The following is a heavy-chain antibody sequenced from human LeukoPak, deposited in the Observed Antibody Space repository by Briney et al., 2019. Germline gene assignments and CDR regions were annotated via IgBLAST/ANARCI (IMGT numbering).Heavy chain of an antibody. V-gene: IGHV4-34*01. Sequence: PSETLSLTCAVYGGSFSGYCWTWIRQPHGIRLVWVGETIHSGSTNYNPFLESRAPISLDTTNNQFSLTQIAVTAADTAVYYCARGPDCSGGSCTDRPIDYWGQGTLVTVSS. CDR2: TIHSGST. CDR1: GGSFSGYC. CDR3: ARGPDCSGGSCTDRPIDY. D-gene: IGHD2-15*01. J-gene: IGHJ4*02.